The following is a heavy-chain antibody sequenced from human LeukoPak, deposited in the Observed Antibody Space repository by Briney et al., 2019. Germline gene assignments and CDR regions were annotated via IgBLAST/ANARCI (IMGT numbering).Heavy chain of an antibody. J-gene: IGHJ6*02. CDR1: GYTFTSYY. D-gene: IGHD6-6*01. CDR2: INPSGGST. V-gene: IGHV1-46*01. CDR3: ARDSSSSYRPGYGMDV. Sequence: ASVKVSCKASGYTFTSYYMHWVRQAPGQGLEWMGTINPSGGSTSYAQKFQGRVTMTRDTSTSTVYMELSSLRSEDTAVYYCARDSSSSYRPGYGMDVWGQGTTVTVSS.